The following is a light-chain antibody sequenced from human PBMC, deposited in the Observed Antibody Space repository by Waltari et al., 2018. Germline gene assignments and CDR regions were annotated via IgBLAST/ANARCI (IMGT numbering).Light chain of an antibody. V-gene: IGKV3-11*01. CDR3: QQRSNWPGT. CDR2: DAS. Sequence: EIVLTQSPATLSLSPGERATLSCRASQSVSSYLGWYQQKHGQAPRLLIYDASNRATGIPARFSGSGSRTDFTLTISSLEPEDFAVYYCQQRSNWPGTFGQGTKLEI. J-gene: IGKJ2*01. CDR1: QSVSSY.